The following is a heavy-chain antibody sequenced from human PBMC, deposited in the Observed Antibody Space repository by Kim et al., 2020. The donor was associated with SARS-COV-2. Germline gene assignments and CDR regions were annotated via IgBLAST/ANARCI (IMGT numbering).Heavy chain of an antibody. CDR3: ARGTYYDILTGYHQRYYYYYGMDV. J-gene: IGHJ6*02. CDR1: GFTFSSYA. D-gene: IGHD3-9*01. Sequence: WGSLRLSCAASGFTFSSYAMHWVRQAPGKGLEWVAVISYDGSNKYYADSVKGRFTISRDNSKNTLYLQMNSLRAEDTAVYYCARGTYYDILTGYHQRYYYYYGMDVWGQGTTVTVSS. V-gene: IGHV3-30*04. CDR2: ISYDGSNK.